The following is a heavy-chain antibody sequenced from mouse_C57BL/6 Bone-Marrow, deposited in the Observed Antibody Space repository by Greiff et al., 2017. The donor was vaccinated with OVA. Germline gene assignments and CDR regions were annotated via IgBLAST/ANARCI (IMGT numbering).Heavy chain of an antibody. CDR3: ASDHGYGFAD. J-gene: IGHJ3*01. D-gene: IGHD2-2*01. Sequence: VKLMESGPGLVAPSQSLSITCTVSGFSLTSYGVDWVRQSPGKGLEWLGVIWGVGSTNYNSALKSRLSISKDNSKSQVFLKMNCLQTDDTAMYYCASDHGYGFADWGKGTLVTVSA. CDR1: GFSLTSYG. CDR2: IWGVGST. V-gene: IGHV2-6*01.